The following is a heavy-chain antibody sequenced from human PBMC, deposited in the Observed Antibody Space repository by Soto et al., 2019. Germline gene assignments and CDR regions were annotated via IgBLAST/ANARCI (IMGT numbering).Heavy chain of an antibody. Sequence: SETLSLTCTVSGGSISSSSYYWGWIRQPPGKGLEWIGSIYYSGSTYYNPSLKSRVTISVDTSKNQFSLKLSSVTAADTAAYYCSLAVAGPYYFDYWGQGTLVTVSS. CDR3: SLAVAGPYYFDY. J-gene: IGHJ4*02. V-gene: IGHV4-39*01. CDR2: IYYSGST. D-gene: IGHD6-19*01. CDR1: GGSISSSSYY.